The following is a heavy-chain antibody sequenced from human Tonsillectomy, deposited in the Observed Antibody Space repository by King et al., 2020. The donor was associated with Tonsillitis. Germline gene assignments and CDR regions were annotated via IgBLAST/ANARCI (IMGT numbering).Heavy chain of an antibody. CDR1: GFTFSSYA. J-gene: IGHJ4*02. Sequence: VQLVESGGGLVQPGGSLRLSCAASGFTFSSYAMSWVRQAPGKGLEWVGRIKSKTDGGTTDYAAPVKGRFTISRDDSKNTLYLQMNSLKTEDTAVYYCTTGGRGDYSPVGLFDYWGQGTLVTVSS. D-gene: IGHD4-17*01. CDR3: TTGGRGDYSPVGLFDY. V-gene: IGHV3-15*01. CDR2: IKSKTDGGTT.